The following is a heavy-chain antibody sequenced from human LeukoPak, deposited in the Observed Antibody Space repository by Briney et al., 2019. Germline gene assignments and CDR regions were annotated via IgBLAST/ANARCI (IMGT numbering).Heavy chain of an antibody. D-gene: IGHD4-17*01. J-gene: IGHJ4*02. CDR2: IIPILGIA. CDR3: ASDGDGRFDY. V-gene: IGHV1-69*04. CDR1: GGTFSSYA. Sequence: ASVKVSCKASGGTFSSYAISWVRQAPGQGLEWMGRIIPILGIANYTQKFQGRVTITADKSTSTAYMELSCLRSEDTAVYYCASDGDGRFDYWGQGTLVTVSS.